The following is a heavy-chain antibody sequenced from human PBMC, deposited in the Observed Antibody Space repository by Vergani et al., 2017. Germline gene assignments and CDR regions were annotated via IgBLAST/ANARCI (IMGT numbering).Heavy chain of an antibody. V-gene: IGHV3-23*04. CDR3: AKDPAVAGTNYFDY. CDR2: ISGSGGST. Sequence: EVQLVESGGGLVQPGGSLRLSCAASGFIFSSYAMSWVRQAPGKGLEWVSTISGSGGSTYYADSVKGRFTISRDNSRNTLYLQMNSLRAEDTAVYYCAKDPAVAGTNYFDYWGQGTLVTVSS. J-gene: IGHJ4*02. D-gene: IGHD6-19*01. CDR1: GFIFSSYA.